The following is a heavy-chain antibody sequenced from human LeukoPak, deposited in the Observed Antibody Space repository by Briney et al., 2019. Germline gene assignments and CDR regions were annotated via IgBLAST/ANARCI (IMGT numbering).Heavy chain of an antibody. CDR2: MNPNSGNT. CDR3: ARGRYCSSTSCYSRDNWFDP. Sequence: ASVKVSCKASGYTFTSYDINWVRQATGQGLEWMGWMNPNSGNTGYAQKFQGRVTITRHTSISTAYMELSSLRSEDTAVYYCARGRYCSSTSCYSRDNWFDPWGQGTLVTVSS. CDR1: GYTFTSYD. D-gene: IGHD2-2*01. V-gene: IGHV1-8*03. J-gene: IGHJ5*02.